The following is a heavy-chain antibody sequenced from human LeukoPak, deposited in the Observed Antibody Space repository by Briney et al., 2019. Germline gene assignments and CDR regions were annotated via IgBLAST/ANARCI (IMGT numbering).Heavy chain of an antibody. CDR3: ARGRSGYGPFDAFDL. J-gene: IGHJ3*01. D-gene: IGHD3-22*01. Sequence: GGSLRLSCTASGYTFSTYAMTWARQAPGKGLEWVLAISGSGVNTYYADSVKGRFAASRDNSKNTLHLQMNSLRAEDTAVYYCARGRSGYGPFDAFDLWGQGTWVTVSS. CDR1: GYTFSTYA. CDR2: ISGSGVNT. V-gene: IGHV3-23*01.